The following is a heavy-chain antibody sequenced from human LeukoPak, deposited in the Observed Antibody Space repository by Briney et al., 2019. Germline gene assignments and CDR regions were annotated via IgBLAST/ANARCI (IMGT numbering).Heavy chain of an antibody. J-gene: IGHJ4*02. CDR2: IWYDGSNK. CDR1: GFTFSSYG. D-gene: IGHD3-22*01. V-gene: IGHV3-33*01. CDR3: ARLFRRYDSSGYFDH. Sequence: GGSLRLSCAASGFTFSSYGMHWVRQAPGKGLEWVAVIWYDGSNKYYADSVKGRFTISRDNSKNTLYLQMNSLRAEDTAVYYCARLFRRYDSSGYFDHWGQGTLVTVSS.